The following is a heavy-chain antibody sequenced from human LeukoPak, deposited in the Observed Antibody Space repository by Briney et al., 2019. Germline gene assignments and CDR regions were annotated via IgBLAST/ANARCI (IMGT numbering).Heavy chain of an antibody. CDR3: ARGGITMVRGVIANGGNWFDP. D-gene: IGHD3-10*01. CDR2: IIPIFGTA. Sequence: SVKVSCKASGGTFSSYAISWVRQAPGQGLEWMGRIIPIFGTANYAQKLQGRVTITTDESTSTAYMELSSLRSEDTAVYYCARGGITMVRGVIANGGNWFDPWGQGTPVTVSS. J-gene: IGHJ5*02. V-gene: IGHV1-69*05. CDR1: GGTFSSYA.